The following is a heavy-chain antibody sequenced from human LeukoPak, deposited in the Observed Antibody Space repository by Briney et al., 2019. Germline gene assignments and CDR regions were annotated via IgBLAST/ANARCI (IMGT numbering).Heavy chain of an antibody. J-gene: IGHJ4*02. CDR3: AKWNRAQWLDPGYFDY. CDR1: GFTFSSYA. Sequence: GGSLRLSCAASGFTFSSYAMSWVRQAPGKGLEWVSAISGSGGSTYYADSVKGRFTISRDNSKNTLYLQMNSLRAEDTAVYYCAKWNRAQWLDPGYFDYWGQGTLVTVSS. D-gene: IGHD6-19*01. CDR2: ISGSGGST. V-gene: IGHV3-23*01.